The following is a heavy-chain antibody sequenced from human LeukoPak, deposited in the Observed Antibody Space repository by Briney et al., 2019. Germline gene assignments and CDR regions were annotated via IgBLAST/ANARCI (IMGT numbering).Heavy chain of an antibody. J-gene: IGHJ4*02. D-gene: IGHD3-3*01. Sequence: GASVKVSCKASGYTFTSYDINWVRQATGQGLEWMGWMNPNSGNTGYAQKFQGRVTITRNTSISTAYMELSSLRSEGTAVYYCARGRKRRYDFWSGYSSHFDYWGQGTLVTVSS. CDR1: GYTFTSYD. V-gene: IGHV1-8*03. CDR2: MNPNSGNT. CDR3: ARGRKRRYDFWSGYSSHFDY.